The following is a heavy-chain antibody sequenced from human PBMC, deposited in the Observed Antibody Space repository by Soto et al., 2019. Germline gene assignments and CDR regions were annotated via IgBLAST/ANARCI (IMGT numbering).Heavy chain of an antibody. Sequence: EVQLLESGGGFVHPGGSLRLSCAASGFPFTAYAMSWVRQAPGKGPEWVSTISGTGDSTPYADSVKGRFTISRDNSKNILLLQMNSLRVEDTAIYYCARSPPNCTGVKCYLHEFDSWGQGNLVTASS. D-gene: IGHD2-8*02. CDR1: GFPFTAYA. CDR2: ISGTGDST. V-gene: IGHV3-23*01. CDR3: ARSPPNCTGVKCYLHEFDS. J-gene: IGHJ4*02.